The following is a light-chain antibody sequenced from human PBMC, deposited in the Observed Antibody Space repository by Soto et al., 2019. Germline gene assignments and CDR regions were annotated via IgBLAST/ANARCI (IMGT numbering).Light chain of an antibody. Sequence: EIVMTQSPGTLSLSPGERAALSCRASQSVSSNFLAWYQQRPGQAPRLLMDGASTRATDIPARFSGSGSGTDFTLTISSLQTEDFAVYYCQQYLNWPPNFGQGTRLEIK. J-gene: IGKJ5*01. CDR3: QQYLNWPPN. CDR1: QSVSSN. CDR2: GAS. V-gene: IGKV3-15*01.